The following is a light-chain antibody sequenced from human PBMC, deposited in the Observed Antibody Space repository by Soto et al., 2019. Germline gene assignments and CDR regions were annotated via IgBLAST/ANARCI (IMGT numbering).Light chain of an antibody. V-gene: IGKV3-15*01. CDR1: ESVSNN. J-gene: IGKJ5*01. Sequence: DIVMTQSPATLSVSPGERATLSCRASESVSNNLAWYQQKPGQAPRLLFYAASTRATGVPARFSGSGSGTDFTLSISTLQSEDFAVYYCQQYNNWPSMTFGQGTRLEMK. CDR3: QQYNNWPSMT. CDR2: AAS.